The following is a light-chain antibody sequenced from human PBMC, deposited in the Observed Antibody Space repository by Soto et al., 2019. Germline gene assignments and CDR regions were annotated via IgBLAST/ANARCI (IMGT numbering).Light chain of an antibody. CDR2: VTSDGSH. CDR1: SGHSDYA. J-gene: IGLJ3*02. CDR3: QAWGTGGV. Sequence: QPVLTQSPSASASPGASVKLTCTLSSGHSDYAIAWHQQQPEKGPRYLMKVTSDGSHTKGDGIPDRFSGSSSGADRDLTISSHRSDDEADYYCQAWGTGGVFGGGTKVTVL. V-gene: IGLV4-69*01.